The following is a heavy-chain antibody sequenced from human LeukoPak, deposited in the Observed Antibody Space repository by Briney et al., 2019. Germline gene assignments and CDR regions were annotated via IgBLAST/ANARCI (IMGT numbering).Heavy chain of an antibody. Sequence: GGSLRLSCAASGFTFSSYGMSWVRQAPGKGLEWVSAITGNGGNTFYADSVKGRFTISRDNSKNTMYLQMNSLRAEDTALYYCARDRSGSYPNWFDPWGQGTLVTVSS. CDR1: GFTFSSYG. CDR3: ARDRSGSYPNWFDP. V-gene: IGHV3-23*01. J-gene: IGHJ5*02. D-gene: IGHD3-10*01. CDR2: ITGNGGNT.